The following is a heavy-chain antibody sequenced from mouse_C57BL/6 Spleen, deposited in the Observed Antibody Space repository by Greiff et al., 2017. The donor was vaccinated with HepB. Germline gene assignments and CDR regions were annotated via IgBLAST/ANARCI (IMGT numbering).Heavy chain of an antibody. CDR2: ISYDGSN. J-gene: IGHJ2*01. CDR1: GYSITSGYY. D-gene: IGHD2-3*01. V-gene: IGHV3-6*01. Sequence: EVQLQESGPGLVKPSQSLSLTCSVTGYSITSGYYWNWIRQFPGNKLEWMGYISYDGSNNYNPSLKNRISITRDTSKNQFFLKLNSVTTEDTATYYCAKGDGYHLFDYWGQGTTLTVSS. CDR3: AKGDGYHLFDY.